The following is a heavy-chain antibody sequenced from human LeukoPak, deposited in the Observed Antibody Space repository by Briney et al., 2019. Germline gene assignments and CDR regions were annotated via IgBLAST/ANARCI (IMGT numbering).Heavy chain of an antibody. D-gene: IGHD1-26*01. CDR3: AKESGAHYGFGMDV. V-gene: IGHV3-23*01. CDR1: GFTFSTFA. Sequence: PGGSLRLSCAASGFTFSTFAMTWVRQAPGQGLEWVSSIADYTAYADSVKGRSTISRDNSKNTLYLQMDSLRAGDTALYYCAKESGAHYGFGMDVWGQGTTVTVSS. CDR2: IADYT. J-gene: IGHJ6*02.